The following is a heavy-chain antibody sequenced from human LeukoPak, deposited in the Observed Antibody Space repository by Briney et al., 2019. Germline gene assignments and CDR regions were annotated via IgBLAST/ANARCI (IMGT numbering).Heavy chain of an antibody. CDR3: ARGTYCSSTSCYPHNWFDP. J-gene: IGHJ5*02. CDR1: GYTFTSYD. Sequence: ASVKVSCKASGYTFTSYDINWVRQATGQGLEWMGWMNPNSGNTGYAQKFQGRVTMTRNTSISTAYMELSSLRSEDTAVYYCARGTYCSSTSCYPHNWFDPWGQGTLVTVSS. D-gene: IGHD2-2*01. V-gene: IGHV1-8*01. CDR2: MNPNSGNT.